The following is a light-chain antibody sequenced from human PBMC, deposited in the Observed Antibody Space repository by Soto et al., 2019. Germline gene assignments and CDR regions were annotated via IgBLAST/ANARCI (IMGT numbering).Light chain of an antibody. CDR3: QKFSAVPT. Sequence: DIQMTQSPSSLSASVGGRVTITCRASQAIYNYLAWYQQKPGKVPTLLISAASTLQSGVPSRFSGSGSGTDFTLTISSLQPEEVATYYCQKFSAVPTFGGGTKVEI. CDR1: QAIYNY. V-gene: IGKV1-27*01. CDR2: AAS. J-gene: IGKJ4*01.